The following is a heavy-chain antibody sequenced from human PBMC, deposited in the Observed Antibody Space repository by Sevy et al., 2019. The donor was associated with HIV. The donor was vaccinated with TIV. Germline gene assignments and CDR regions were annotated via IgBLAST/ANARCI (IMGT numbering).Heavy chain of an antibody. CDR3: ARDLTQYCSSTSCYRTYYYYGMDV. CDR1: GFTFSSYW. D-gene: IGHD2-2*01. V-gene: IGHV3-7*01. CDR2: IKQDGSEK. J-gene: IGHJ6*02. Sequence: GGSLRLSCAASGFTFSSYWMSWVRQAPGKGLEWVANIKQDGSEKFYVDSVKGRFTIPRDNAKNSLYLQMNSLRAEATAVYYCARDLTQYCSSTSCYRTYYYYGMDVWGQGTTVTVSS.